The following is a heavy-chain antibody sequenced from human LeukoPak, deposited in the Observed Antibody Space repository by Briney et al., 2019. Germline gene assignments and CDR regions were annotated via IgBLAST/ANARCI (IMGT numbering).Heavy chain of an antibody. CDR1: GFTFDDYA. J-gene: IGHJ4*02. D-gene: IGHD5-18*01. Sequence: GGSLRLSCAASGFTFDDYAIHWVRQTPRKGLEWVSGISWNSGNIGYADSVKGRFTISRDNARNSLYLQMNSLRAEDTALYYCAKDITHDTVMFSFASWGQGTLVTVSS. V-gene: IGHV3-9*01. CDR3: AKDITHDTVMFSFAS. CDR2: ISWNSGNI.